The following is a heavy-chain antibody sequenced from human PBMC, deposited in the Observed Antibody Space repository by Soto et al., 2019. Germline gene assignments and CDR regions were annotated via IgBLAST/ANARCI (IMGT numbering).Heavy chain of an antibody. CDR1: GGTFSSYA. CDR2: IIPIFGTA. J-gene: IGHJ4*02. V-gene: IGHV1-69*01. CDR3: ARATPGIAVAGAFDY. Sequence: QVQLAQSGAEVKKPGSSVKVSCKASGGTFSSYAISWVRQAPGQGLEWMGGIIPIFGTANYAQKFQGRDSITADESTSTAYMELSSLRSEDTAVYYCARATPGIAVAGAFDYWGQGTLVTVSS. D-gene: IGHD6-19*01.